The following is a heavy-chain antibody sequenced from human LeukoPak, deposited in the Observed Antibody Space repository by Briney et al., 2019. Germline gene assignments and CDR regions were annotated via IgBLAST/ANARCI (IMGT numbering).Heavy chain of an antibody. J-gene: IGHJ5*02. V-gene: IGHV1-2*02. D-gene: IGHD3-3*01. Sequence: VASVKVSCKASGYTFTGYYMHWVRQAPGQGLEWMGWINPNSGGTHYAQKFQGRVTMTRDTSVSTAYMELSRLRSDDTAVYYCARNGVADNWFDPWGQGTLVTVSS. CDR2: INPNSGGT. CDR1: GYTFTGYY. CDR3: ARNGVADNWFDP.